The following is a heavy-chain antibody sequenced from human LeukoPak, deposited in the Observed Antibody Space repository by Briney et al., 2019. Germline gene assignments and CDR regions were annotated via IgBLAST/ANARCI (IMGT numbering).Heavy chain of an antibody. CDR1: GFTFSSYW. J-gene: IGHJ2*01. Sequence: SGGSLRLSCAASGFTFSSYWMSWVRQAPGKGLEWVANINQDGSGKYYVDSVKGRFTISRDNAKNSLYLQMNSLRAEDTAVCYCARVVGAGYFDLWGRGTLVTVSS. V-gene: IGHV3-7*01. CDR3: ARVVGAGYFDL. D-gene: IGHD1-26*01. CDR2: INQDGSGK.